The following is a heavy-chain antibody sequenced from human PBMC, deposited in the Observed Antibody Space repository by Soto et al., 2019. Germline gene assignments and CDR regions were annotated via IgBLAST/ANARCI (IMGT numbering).Heavy chain of an antibody. D-gene: IGHD3-3*01. CDR1: GFTFSDYG. CDR2: ISGSGGGT. CDR3: AKDRQRYDFWSGYQADY. Sequence: GGSLGIGCASSGFTFSDYGMSWVRQAPGKGLEWVSAISGSGGGTYYADSVKGRFTISRDNSKSTLYLQMNSLRAEDTAVYYCAKDRQRYDFWSGYQADYWGQGTLVTVSS. V-gene: IGHV3-23*01. J-gene: IGHJ4*02.